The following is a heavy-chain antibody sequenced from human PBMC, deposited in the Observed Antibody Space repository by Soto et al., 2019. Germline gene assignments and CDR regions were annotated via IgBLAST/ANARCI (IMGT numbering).Heavy chain of an antibody. CDR2: INPNSGGT. CDR3: ARFAGPITSFGVVNLYGMDV. Sequence: QVQLVQSGAEVKKPGASVKVSCKASGYTFTGYYMHWVRQAPGQGLEWMGWINPNSGGTNYAQKFQGRVTLTRDTSISTAYMELSRLRSDDTAVYYCARFAGPITSFGVVNLYGMDVWGQGTTVTVSS. CDR1: GYTFTGYY. D-gene: IGHD3-3*01. J-gene: IGHJ6*02. V-gene: IGHV1-2*02.